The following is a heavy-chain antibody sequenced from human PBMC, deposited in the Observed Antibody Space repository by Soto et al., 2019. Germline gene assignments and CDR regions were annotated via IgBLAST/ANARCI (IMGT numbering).Heavy chain of an antibody. CDR2: IIPMFGTA. CDR3: ASGIQLCLRRINNGYSG. Sequence: QVQLVQSGAEVKKPESSVKVSCKAPGGTFSTYAISWVRQAPGQGLEWMGGIIPMFGTANYAQRFQDRVTITADESTDADYMELSSLRSEDTAVCFCASGIQLCLRRINNGYSGWGQGTLVTVSS. D-gene: IGHD5-18*01. V-gene: IGHV1-69*12. J-gene: IGHJ4*02. CDR1: GGTFSTYA.